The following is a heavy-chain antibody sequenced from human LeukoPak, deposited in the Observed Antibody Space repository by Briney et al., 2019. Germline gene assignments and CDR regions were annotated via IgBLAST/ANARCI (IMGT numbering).Heavy chain of an antibody. CDR1: GFTFSSYA. V-gene: IGHV3-23*01. J-gene: IGHJ4*02. CDR3: AKHSTGWYLLDY. D-gene: IGHD6-19*01. Sequence: GGSLRLSCAASGFTFSSYAMNWVRQAPGKGLEWVSSISGSGDSTYYPDSVKGRFTISRDNSKNTLYLQMNSLGAEDTAIYYCAKHSTGWYLLDYWGQGTLVTVSS. CDR2: ISGSGDST.